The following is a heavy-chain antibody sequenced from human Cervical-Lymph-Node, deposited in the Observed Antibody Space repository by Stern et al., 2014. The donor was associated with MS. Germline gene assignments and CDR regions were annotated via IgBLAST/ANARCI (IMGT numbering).Heavy chain of an antibody. J-gene: IGHJ4*02. CDR1: GFTFKSYT. Sequence: VQLVESGGGVVQPGRSLRLSCAASGFTFKSYTMQLVRQAPGKGLEWVAVVIYNGTNKYYADSVKGRFTISRDNSKNTLFLQMNSLRPEDSAVYYCAKYAQSFDSWGQGTLVTVSS. CDR2: VIYNGTNK. D-gene: IGHD2-2*01. CDR3: AKYAQSFDS. V-gene: IGHV3-30*14.